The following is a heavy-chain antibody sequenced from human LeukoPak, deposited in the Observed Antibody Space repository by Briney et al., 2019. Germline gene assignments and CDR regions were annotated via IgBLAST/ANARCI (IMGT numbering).Heavy chain of an antibody. J-gene: IGHJ4*02. V-gene: IGHV1-46*01. CDR1: GYTFTSYY. CDR3: ARDFPHAYSSSSGGY. CDR2: INPSGGST. D-gene: IGHD6-6*01. Sequence: EASLKVSCKASGYTFTSYYMHWVRQAPGQGLEWMGIINPSGGSTSYAQKFQGRVTMTRDTSTSTVYMELSSLRSEDTAVYYCARDFPHAYSSSSGGYWGQGTLVTVSS.